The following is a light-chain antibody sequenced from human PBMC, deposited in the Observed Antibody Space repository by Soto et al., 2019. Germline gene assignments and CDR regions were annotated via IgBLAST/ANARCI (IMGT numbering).Light chain of an antibody. J-gene: IGKJ1*01. CDR3: QQYTCLWT. Sequence: IQMTQSPSTLSASVGDRVTITCRASRSLQTWLAWYQQKPGKVPKLLIYQASSLQNGVPARFIGSGSGTEFTLTISSLQPDDVATYYCQQYTCLWTFGPGTKV. CDR2: QAS. V-gene: IGKV1-5*03. CDR1: RSLQTW.